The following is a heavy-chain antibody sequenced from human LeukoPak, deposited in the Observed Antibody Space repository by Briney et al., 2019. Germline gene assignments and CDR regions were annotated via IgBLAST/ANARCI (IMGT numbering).Heavy chain of an antibody. Sequence: ASVKVSCKASGYTFTSYYMHWVRQAPGQGLEWMGWINPNSGGTNYAQKFQGWVTMTRDTSISTAYMELSRLRSGDTAVYYCARDRPMVRGVTHPYYYYGMDVWGQGTTVTVSS. V-gene: IGHV1-2*04. CDR2: INPNSGGT. CDR3: ARDRPMVRGVTHPYYYYGMDV. D-gene: IGHD3-10*01. CDR1: GYTFTSYY. J-gene: IGHJ6*02.